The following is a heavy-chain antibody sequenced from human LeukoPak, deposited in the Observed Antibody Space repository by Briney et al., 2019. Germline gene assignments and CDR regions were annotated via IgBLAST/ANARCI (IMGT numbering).Heavy chain of an antibody. CDR3: ARDLQAYSSGWYVDY. V-gene: IGHV1-2*02. D-gene: IGHD6-19*01. Sequence: GASVKVSCKASGYTFTGYYMHWVRQAPGQGLEWMGWINPNSGGTNYAQKFQDRVTMTRDTSISTAYMELSRLRSDGTAVYYCARDLQAYSSGWYVDYWGQGTLVTVSS. CDR1: GYTFTGYY. CDR2: INPNSGGT. J-gene: IGHJ4*02.